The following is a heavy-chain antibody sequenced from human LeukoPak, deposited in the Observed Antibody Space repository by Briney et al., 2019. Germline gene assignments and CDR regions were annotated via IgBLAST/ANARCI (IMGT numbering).Heavy chain of an antibody. CDR3: GTAGATLTRLFDF. Sequence: GASVKVSCKASGYTFTDYGVSWVRQAPGQGLEWMGWSSGSNGNTNYEQKVQGRVTMTTDTSTSTAYMELRSLRSDDTTVYYCGTAGATLTRLFDFWGQGTLVTVSS. D-gene: IGHD4-11*01. V-gene: IGHV1-18*01. CDR1: GYTFTDYG. J-gene: IGHJ4*02. CDR2: SSGSNGNT.